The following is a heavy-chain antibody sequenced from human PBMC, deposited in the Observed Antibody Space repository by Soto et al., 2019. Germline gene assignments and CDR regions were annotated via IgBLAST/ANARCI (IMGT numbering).Heavy chain of an antibody. CDR3: ARGGAARAYYYYGMDV. CDR1: GFTLTNYW. Sequence: EVQLVESGGGLVQPGGSLRLSCAASGFTLTNYWMHWVRQALGKGLVWVSRINSNGRSITYADSVKGRFTISRDNATNTLYMQMNSLRVEDTAVYYCARGGAARAYYYYGMDVWGQGTTVTVSS. D-gene: IGHD6-6*01. J-gene: IGHJ6*02. V-gene: IGHV3-74*01. CDR2: INSNGRSI.